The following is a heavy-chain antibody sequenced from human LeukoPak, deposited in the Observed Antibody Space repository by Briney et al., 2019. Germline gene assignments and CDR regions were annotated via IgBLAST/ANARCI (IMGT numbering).Heavy chain of an antibody. D-gene: IGHD3-22*01. V-gene: IGHV4-4*02. J-gene: IGHJ4*02. CDR2: IHHTGST. CDR1: VGSITSSDW. CDR3: ARVRGYYDSSGYYDY. Sequence: PSGTLSLTCDVSVGSITSSDWWSWVRQPPGKGLEWIGEIHHTGSTNYNPSLKSRVTISVDTSKNQFSLKLSSVTAADTAVYYCARVRGYYDSSGYYDYWGQGTLVTVSS.